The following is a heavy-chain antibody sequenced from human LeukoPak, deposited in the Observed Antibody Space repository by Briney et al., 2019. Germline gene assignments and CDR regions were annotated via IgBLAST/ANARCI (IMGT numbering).Heavy chain of an antibody. J-gene: IGHJ3*02. Sequence: GTSLRLSCAASGFTFSSYDMHWVRQATGKGLEWVSAIGTAGDTYYPGSVKGRFTISRENAKNSLYLQMNSLRAGDTAVYYCARTLASDAFDIWGQGTMVTVSS. CDR2: IGTAGDT. D-gene: IGHD3-16*01. CDR1: GFTFSSYD. V-gene: IGHV3-13*01. CDR3: ARTLASDAFDI.